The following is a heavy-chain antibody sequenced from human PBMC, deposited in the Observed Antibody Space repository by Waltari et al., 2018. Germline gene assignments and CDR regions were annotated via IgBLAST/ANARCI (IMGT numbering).Heavy chain of an antibody. CDR2: IRYDGSNK. Sequence: SGFTFSSYGMHWVRQAPGKGLEWVAFIRYDGSNKYYADSVKGRFTISRDNSKNTLYLQMNSLRAEDTAVYYCAKVSAAGQWPFDYWGQGTLVTVSS. CDR1: GFTFSSYG. D-gene: IGHD1-1*01. CDR3: AKVSAAGQWPFDY. V-gene: IGHV3-30*02. J-gene: IGHJ4*02.